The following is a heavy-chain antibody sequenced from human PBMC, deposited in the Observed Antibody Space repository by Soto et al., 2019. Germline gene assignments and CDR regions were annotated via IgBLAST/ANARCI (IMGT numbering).Heavy chain of an antibody. Sequence: ASVKVFRKGSGYTLTNYAIHLVRPAPGQRLEWMGWINAGNGNTKYSQKFQGRVTITRDTSASTAYMELSSLRSEDTAVYYCARSTTVTTASHYYYYYGMDVWGQGTTVTVSS. J-gene: IGHJ6*02. V-gene: IGHV1-3*01. D-gene: IGHD4-4*01. CDR2: INAGNGNT. CDR1: GYTLTNYA. CDR3: ARSTTVTTASHYYYYYGMDV.